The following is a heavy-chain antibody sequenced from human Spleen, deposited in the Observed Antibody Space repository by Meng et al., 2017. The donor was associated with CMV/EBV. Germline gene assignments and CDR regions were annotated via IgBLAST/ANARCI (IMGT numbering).Heavy chain of an antibody. Sequence: ASVKVSCKASGYIFTGYYMHWVRQASGQGLEWMGWINPNSGDTAYAPNFRGRVTMTRDTSINTAYMQLNWLTSDDTAMYYCARGPLVLDFWGQGTPVTVSS. V-gene: IGHV1-2*02. CDR3: ARGPLVLDF. CDR2: INPNSGDT. J-gene: IGHJ4*02. CDR1: GYIFTGYY.